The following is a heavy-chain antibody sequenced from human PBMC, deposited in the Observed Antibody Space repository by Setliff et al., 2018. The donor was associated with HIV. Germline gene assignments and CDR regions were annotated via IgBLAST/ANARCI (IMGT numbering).Heavy chain of an antibody. CDR2: FHYRGST. D-gene: IGHD2-21*01. J-gene: IGHJ3*02. CDR3: ARDPAVASREVALDI. V-gene: IGHV4-39*02. CDR1: GGSMSSSSYY. Sequence: KSSETLSLTCNVSGGSMSSSSYYWGWIRQPPGKGLEWIGSFHYRGSTSYNPSRRSRVTISVDTSKNQFSLKLTSVTAADTAVYYCARDPAVASREVALDIWGQGTMVTVSS.